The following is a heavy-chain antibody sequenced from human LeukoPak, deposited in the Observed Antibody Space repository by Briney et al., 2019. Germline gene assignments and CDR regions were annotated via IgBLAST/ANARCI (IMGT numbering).Heavy chain of an antibody. CDR3: AKGGRWDVTPFDY. V-gene: IGHV3-23*01. CDR2: ISGGGGST. J-gene: IGHJ4*02. Sequence: GGSLRLSCAASGFTFSSYGMNWVRQAPGKGLEWVSTISGGGGSTYYADSVKGRFTISRDNSKNTLYLQVNSLRAEDTAVYYCAKGGRWDVTPFDYWGQGTLVTVSS. CDR1: GFTFSSYG. D-gene: IGHD3-16*01.